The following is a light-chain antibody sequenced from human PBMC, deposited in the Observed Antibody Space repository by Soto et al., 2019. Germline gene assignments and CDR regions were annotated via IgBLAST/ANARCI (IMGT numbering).Light chain of an antibody. V-gene: IGKV3-20*01. CDR3: QPYGTSVS. J-gene: IGKJ5*01. Sequence: PGSRAGSPGKRATLSCRASQTISGNYLAWYQQKPGQAPRLLIYGASNRATGIPERFTGSGSGTDFTLTSSSLEIQDSPMYYCQPYGTSVSLGQGTRLEIK. CDR2: GAS. CDR1: QTISGNY.